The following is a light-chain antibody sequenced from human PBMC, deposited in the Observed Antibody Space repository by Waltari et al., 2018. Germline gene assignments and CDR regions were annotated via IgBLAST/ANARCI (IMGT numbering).Light chain of an antibody. Sequence: IQLTQSPSSLSASVGDRVTITCRASQGISSYLAWYQQKPGKAPKLLIYAASTLRSGVPSRFSGSRSGPDFTLTISSLQPEDFATYYCQQLNSFPITFGQGTRLEIK. CDR1: QGISSY. J-gene: IGKJ5*01. V-gene: IGKV1-9*01. CDR3: QQLNSFPIT. CDR2: AAS.